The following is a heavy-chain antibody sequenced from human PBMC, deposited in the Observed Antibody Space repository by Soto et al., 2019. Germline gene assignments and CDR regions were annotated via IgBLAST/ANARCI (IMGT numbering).Heavy chain of an antibody. CDR3: ARRSYSSSWNTYYFDY. J-gene: IGHJ4*02. D-gene: IGHD6-13*01. CDR1: GGSISSYY. CDR2: IYYSGST. V-gene: IGHV4-59*08. Sequence: TLSLTCTVSGGSISSYYWSWIRQPPGKGLEWIGYIYYSGSTNYNPSLKSRVTISVDTSKNQFSLKLGSVTAADTAVYYCARRSYSSSWNTYYFDYWGQGTLVTVSS.